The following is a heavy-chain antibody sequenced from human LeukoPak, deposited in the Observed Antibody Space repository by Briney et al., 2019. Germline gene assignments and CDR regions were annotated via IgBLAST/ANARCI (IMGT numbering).Heavy chain of an antibody. CDR3: ARASYYYYYMDV. CDR1: GGSISSGSYY. V-gene: IGHV4-61*02. CDR2: IYTSGST. Sequence: TSETLSLTCTVSGGSISSGSYYWSWIRQPAGKGLEWIGRIYTSGSTNYNPSLKSRVTISVDTSKNQFSLKLSSVTAADTAVYYCARASYYYYYMDVWGKGTTVTVFS. J-gene: IGHJ6*03.